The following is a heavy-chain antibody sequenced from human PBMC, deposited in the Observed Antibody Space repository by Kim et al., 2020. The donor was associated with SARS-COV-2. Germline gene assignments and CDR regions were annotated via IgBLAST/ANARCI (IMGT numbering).Heavy chain of an antibody. V-gene: IGHV3-30*01. CDR3: ARDSDYGGTLPLFDY. J-gene: IGHJ4*02. Sequence: SVKDQFTSSRDNSKHPLYLQMNSLRAEDTAVYYCARDSDYGGTLPLFDYWGQGTLVTVSS. D-gene: IGHD4-17*01.